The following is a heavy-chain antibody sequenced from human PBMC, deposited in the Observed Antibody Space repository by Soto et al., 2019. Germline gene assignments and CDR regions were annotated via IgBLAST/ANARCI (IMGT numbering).Heavy chain of an antibody. Sequence: ASVKVSCKASGYTFTSYDINWVRQATGQGLEWMGWMNPNSGNTGYAQKFQGRVTMTRNTSISTAYMELSSLRSEDTAVYYCARDLTHFDYGDYEGEYWGQGTLVTVS. CDR1: GYTFTSYD. V-gene: IGHV1-8*01. D-gene: IGHD4-17*01. CDR2: MNPNSGNT. CDR3: ARDLTHFDYGDYEGEY. J-gene: IGHJ4*02.